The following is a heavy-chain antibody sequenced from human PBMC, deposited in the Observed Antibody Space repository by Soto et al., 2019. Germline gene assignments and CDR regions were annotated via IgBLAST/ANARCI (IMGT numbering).Heavy chain of an antibody. V-gene: IGHV1-69*13. CDR3: ARDHGYCSGGTCYPRY. D-gene: IGHD2-15*01. Sequence: GASVKVSCKASGGTFSSYAISWVRQAPGQGLEWMGGIIPIFGTANYAQKFQGRVTITADESTSTAYMELRSLRSDDTAVYYCARDHGYCSGGTCYPRYWGQGTLVTVSS. CDR1: GGTFSSYA. J-gene: IGHJ4*02. CDR2: IIPIFGTA.